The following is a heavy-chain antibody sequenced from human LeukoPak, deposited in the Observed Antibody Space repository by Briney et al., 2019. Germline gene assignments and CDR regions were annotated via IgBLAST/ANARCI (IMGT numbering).Heavy chain of an antibody. CDR1: GGSISSYY. V-gene: IGHV4-59*01. D-gene: IGHD1-26*01. Sequence: SETLSLTCTVSGGSISSYYWSWIRQPPGKGLEWIGYIYYSGSTNYNPSLKSRVTISVDTSKNQFSLKLSSVTAADTAVYYCARDPARGELRDNWFDPWGQGTLVTVSS. J-gene: IGHJ5*02. CDR3: ARDPARGELRDNWFDP. CDR2: IYYSGST.